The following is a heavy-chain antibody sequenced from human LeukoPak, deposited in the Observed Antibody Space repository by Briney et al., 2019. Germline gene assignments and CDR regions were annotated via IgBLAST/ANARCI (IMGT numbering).Heavy chain of an antibody. V-gene: IGHV3-23*01. CDR2: ISGSGGST. CDR3: AKPDSSGWLFTVEYYFDY. Sequence: PGGSLRLSCAASGFTFSSYAMSWVRQAPGKGLEWVSAISGSGGSTYYADSVKGRCTISRDNSKNTLYLQMNSRRAEDTAVYYCAKPDSSGWLFTVEYYFDYWGQGTLVTVSS. D-gene: IGHD6-19*01. CDR1: GFTFSSYA. J-gene: IGHJ4*02.